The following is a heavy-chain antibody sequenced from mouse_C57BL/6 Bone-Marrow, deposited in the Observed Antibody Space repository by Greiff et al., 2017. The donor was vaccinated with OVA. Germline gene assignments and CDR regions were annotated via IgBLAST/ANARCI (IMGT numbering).Heavy chain of an antibody. Sequence: VKLQESGAELARPGASVKLSCKASGYTFTSYGISWVKQRTGQGLEWIGEIYPRSGNTYYNEKFKGKATLTADKSSSTAYMELRSLTSEDSAVYFCARPSLYYYGSSYGFAYWGQGTLVTVSA. J-gene: IGHJ3*01. D-gene: IGHD1-1*01. CDR1: GYTFTSYG. CDR3: ARPSLYYYGSSYGFAY. CDR2: IYPRSGNT. V-gene: IGHV1-81*01.